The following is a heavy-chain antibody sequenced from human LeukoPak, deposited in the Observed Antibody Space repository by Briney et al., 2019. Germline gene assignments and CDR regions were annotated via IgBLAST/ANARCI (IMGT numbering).Heavy chain of an antibody. CDR1: GFTFDDYA. D-gene: IGHD3-10*01. CDR3: AKSGLLWFGELLSPSYYFDY. CDR2: ISWNSGSI. Sequence: GGSLRLSCAASGFTFDDYAMHWVRQAPGKGLEWVSGISWNSGSIGYADSVKGRFTVSRDNAKNSLYLQMNSLRAEDTALYYCAKSGLLWFGELLSPSYYFDYWGQGTLVTVSS. J-gene: IGHJ4*02. V-gene: IGHV3-9*01.